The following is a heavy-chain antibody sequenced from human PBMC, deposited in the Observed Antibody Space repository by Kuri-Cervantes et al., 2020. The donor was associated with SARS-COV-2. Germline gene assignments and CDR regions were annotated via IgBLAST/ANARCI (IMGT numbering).Heavy chain of an antibody. D-gene: IGHD2-15*01. Sequence: GGSLRLSYAASGFTVSTNYMSWVRQAPGKGLEWVSLIYSSGNTHYADSVKGRFTISRDNSKNTLYLQLNSLRVDDTAVYYCARGGSCNSGTCFDYWGQGTLVTVSS. V-gene: IGHV3-53*01. CDR2: IYSSGNT. CDR1: GFTVSTNY. J-gene: IGHJ4*02. CDR3: ARGGSCNSGTCFDY.